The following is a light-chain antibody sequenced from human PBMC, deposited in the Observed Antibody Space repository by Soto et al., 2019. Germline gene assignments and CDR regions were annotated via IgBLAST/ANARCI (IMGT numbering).Light chain of an antibody. CDR2: GAS. CDR3: QQYGGSPWT. CDR1: QSVSSSY. J-gene: IGKJ1*01. Sequence: EIVLTQSPGTLSLSPGERVTLSCRASQSVSSSYLAWFRQKPGQAPRLLIYGASSRATGIPDRFSGSGSGTDFTLTISRLEPEDLAVYYCQQYGGSPWTIGQGTKVEIK. V-gene: IGKV3-20*01.